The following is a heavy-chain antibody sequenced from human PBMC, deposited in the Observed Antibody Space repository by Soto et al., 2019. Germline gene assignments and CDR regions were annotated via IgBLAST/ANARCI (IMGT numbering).Heavy chain of an antibody. CDR3: ASYVTTKGAFDY. CDR1: GGTFSSYA. V-gene: IGHV1-69*06. D-gene: IGHD4-17*01. J-gene: IGHJ4*02. Sequence: QVQLVQSGAEVKKPGSSVKVSCKASGGTFSSYAISWVRQAPGQVLEWMGGIIPSFGTANYAQKFQSRVTITADKSTSTAYMELSSLRSEDTAVYYCASYVTTKGAFDYWGQGTLVTVSS. CDR2: IIPSFGTA.